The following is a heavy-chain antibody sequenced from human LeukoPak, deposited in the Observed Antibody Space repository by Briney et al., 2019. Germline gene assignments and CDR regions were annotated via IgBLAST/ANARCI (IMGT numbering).Heavy chain of an antibody. D-gene: IGHD6-19*01. J-gene: IGHJ5*02. CDR3: AKGVVEQWLVHWFDP. V-gene: IGHV3-30*18. Sequence: GGSLRLSCAASGFTFSSYGMHWVRQAPGKGLEWVAIISYDGSNKYYADSVKGRFTISRDNSKNTLYLQMNSLRAEDTAVYYCAKGVVEQWLVHWFDPWGQGILVTVSS. CDR1: GFTFSSYG. CDR2: ISYDGSNK.